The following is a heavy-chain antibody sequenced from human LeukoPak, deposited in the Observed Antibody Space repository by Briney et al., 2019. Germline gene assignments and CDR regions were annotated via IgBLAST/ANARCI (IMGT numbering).Heavy chain of an antibody. Sequence: SETLSLTCTVSVRSISSSSYYWGWIRQPPGKGLEWIGSIYYSGSTYYNPSLKSRVTISVDTSKNQFALKLSSVTGADTAVYYCARDRAVDGTKGDNWFDPWGQGTLVTVSS. CDR3: ARDRAVDGTKGDNWFDP. CDR2: IYYSGST. J-gene: IGHJ5*02. CDR1: VRSISSSSYY. V-gene: IGHV4-39*06. D-gene: IGHD6-19*01.